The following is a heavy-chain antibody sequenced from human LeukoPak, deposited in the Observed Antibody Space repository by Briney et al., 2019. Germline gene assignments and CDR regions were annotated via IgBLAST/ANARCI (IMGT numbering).Heavy chain of an antibody. CDR2: IKQDGSEK. V-gene: IGHV3-7*01. CDR1: GFTFSNYW. Sequence: PGGSLRLSCAASGFTFSNYWMNWARQAPGKGLEWVANIKQDGSEKYYVDSVKGRFTISRDNAKNSLFLQMNSLRAEDTAVYYCASSSGWIIDYWGQGTLVTVSS. J-gene: IGHJ4*02. D-gene: IGHD6-19*01. CDR3: ASSSGWIIDY.